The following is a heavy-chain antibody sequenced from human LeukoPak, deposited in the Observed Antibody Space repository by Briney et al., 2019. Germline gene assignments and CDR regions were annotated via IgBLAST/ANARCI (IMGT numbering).Heavy chain of an antibody. V-gene: IGHV4-39*07. Sequence: SETLSLTCTVSGGSITSNSYYWGWIRQPPGNGLEWIGSIYYSGSTYYNPSLKSRVTISVDTSKNQFSLKLSSVTAADTAVYYCARVVQVVRMAPEKSIAALPSPVDVWGKGTTVTVSS. CDR2: IYYSGST. D-gene: IGHD6-6*01. CDR1: GGSITSNSYY. J-gene: IGHJ6*04. CDR3: ARVVQVVRMAPEKSIAALPSPVDV.